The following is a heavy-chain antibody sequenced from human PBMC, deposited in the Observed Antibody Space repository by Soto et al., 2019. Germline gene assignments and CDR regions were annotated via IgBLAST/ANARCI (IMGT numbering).Heavy chain of an antibody. Sequence: GGSLRLSCAASGFTFSSYWMSWVRQAPGKGLEWVANIKQDGSEKYYVDSVKGRFTISRDNAKNSLYLQMNSLRAEDTAVYYCARNLRDSGYDLPYFDYWGQGTLVTVSS. J-gene: IGHJ4*02. D-gene: IGHD5-12*01. CDR3: ARNLRDSGYDLPYFDY. CDR2: IKQDGSEK. V-gene: IGHV3-7*01. CDR1: GFTFSSYW.